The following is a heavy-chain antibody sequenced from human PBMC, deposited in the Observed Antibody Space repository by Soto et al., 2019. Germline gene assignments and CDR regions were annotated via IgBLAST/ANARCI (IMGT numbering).Heavy chain of an antibody. Sequence: QITLKESGPTLVKPTQTLTLTCIFSGFSLSTSGVGVGWIRQPPGKALEWLALIYWDDDKRYSPSLKSRLTITKDTSKNQVVLTMTNMDPVDTATYYCAHRPPVLRYFDWLLSGNYYGMDVWGQGTTVTVSS. CDR2: IYWDDDK. CDR3: AHRPPVLRYFDWLLSGNYYGMDV. CDR1: GFSLSTSGVG. J-gene: IGHJ6*02. V-gene: IGHV2-5*02. D-gene: IGHD3-9*01.